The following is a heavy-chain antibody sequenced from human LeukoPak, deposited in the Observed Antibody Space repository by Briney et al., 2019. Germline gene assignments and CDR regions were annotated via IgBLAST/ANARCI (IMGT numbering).Heavy chain of an antibody. CDR3: ARYGTVYSFDT. CDR2: VFHNGDT. V-gene: IGHV4-39*01. Sequence: SETLSLTCTVSGDSIIGSTYDRGRFRQPDWAWIRQPPGKGLEWIGNVFHNGDTRYNPSLESRVSISVDTSKNQFSLNLNFVTAADTAVYYCARYGTVYSFDTWGQGTLVIVSS. J-gene: IGHJ4*02. CDR1: GDSIIGSTYD. D-gene: IGHD3-9*01.